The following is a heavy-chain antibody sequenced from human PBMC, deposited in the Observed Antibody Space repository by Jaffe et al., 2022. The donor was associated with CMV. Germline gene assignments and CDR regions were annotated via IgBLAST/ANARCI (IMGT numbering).Heavy chain of an antibody. J-gene: IGHJ4*02. D-gene: IGHD3-22*01. Sequence: EVQLVESGGDLVQPGLSLRLSCITSGFTFGDYAMSWVRQAPGKGLEWVAFIRSEAYGVTPDYAASVKGRFTISRDDSQSIAYLQMNSLKTEDTAVYYCSRVSYYYDSSGYYIPGPNDYWGQGTLVTVSS. V-gene: IGHV3-49*04. CDR2: IRSEAYGVTP. CDR1: GFTFGDYA. CDR3: SRVSYYYDSSGYYIPGPNDY.